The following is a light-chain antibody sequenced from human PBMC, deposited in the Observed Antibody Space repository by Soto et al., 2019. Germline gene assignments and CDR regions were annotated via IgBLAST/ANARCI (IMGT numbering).Light chain of an antibody. V-gene: IGKV3-20*01. CDR3: HHYGSSPQFT. CDR1: QSVASSY. J-gene: IGKJ3*01. Sequence: EIVLTQSPGTLSLSPGERASLSCRVSQSVASSYLAWYQHKPGQAPRLLIYGASSRATGIPDRFSGSGSGTDFTLTISRLEPEDFAVYYCHHYGSSPQFTFGPGTKVDIK. CDR2: GAS.